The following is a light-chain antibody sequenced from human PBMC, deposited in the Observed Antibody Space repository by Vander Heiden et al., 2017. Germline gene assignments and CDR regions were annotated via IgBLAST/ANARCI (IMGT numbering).Light chain of an antibody. Sequence: EIVMKQSPATLSVSPGERATLPCRASQRVSSNLAWYQQKPGQAPRLLINGASTRAAGIPARFSGSGSGTEFTLTISSLQAEDFAVYYCQQYNNWLRTFGQGTKVEIK. J-gene: IGKJ1*01. CDR2: GAS. CDR1: QRVSSN. V-gene: IGKV3-15*01. CDR3: QQYNNWLRT.